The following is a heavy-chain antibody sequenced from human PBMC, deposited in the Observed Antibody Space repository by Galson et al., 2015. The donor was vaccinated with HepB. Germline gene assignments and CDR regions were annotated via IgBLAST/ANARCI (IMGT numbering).Heavy chain of an antibody. CDR2: TYYRSKWYN. CDR1: GDSVSSNSAA. D-gene: IGHD3-22*01. V-gene: IGHV6-1*01. J-gene: IGHJ3*02. Sequence: CAISGDSVSSNSAAWNWIRQSPSRGLEWLGRTYYRSKWYNDYAVSVKSRITINPDTSKNQFSLQLNSVTPEDTAVYYCARVLPADSSGYFESFLTHHDAFDIWGQGPMVTVSS. CDR3: ARVLPADSSGYFESFLTHHDAFDI.